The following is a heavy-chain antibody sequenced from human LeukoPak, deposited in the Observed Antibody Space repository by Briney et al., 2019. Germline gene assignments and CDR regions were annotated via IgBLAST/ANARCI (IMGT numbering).Heavy chain of an antibody. V-gene: IGHV4-38-2*02. CDR3: ARDLIVVPAAYFDC. CDR1: GYSISSGYY. J-gene: IGHJ4*02. CDR2: IYHSGST. D-gene: IGHD2-2*01. Sequence: SETLSLTCAVSGYSISSGYYWGWIRQPPGKGLEWIGSIYHSGSTYYNPSLKSRVTISVDTSKNQFSLKLSSVTAADTAVYYCARDLIVVPAAYFDCWGQGTLVTVSS.